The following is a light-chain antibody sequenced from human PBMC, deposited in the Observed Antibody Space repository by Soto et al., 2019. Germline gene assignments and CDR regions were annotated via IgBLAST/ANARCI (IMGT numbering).Light chain of an antibody. J-gene: IGKJ3*01. CDR1: QSVRSSS. CDR3: QQYGSSPQFT. CDR2: GAS. Sequence: EIVLTQSPGTLSLSPGERATLSCRASQSVRSSSLAWYQQKPGQAPRLLIYGASTRATGIPDRFSGSGSGTAFTITISRLEPEDFAVYYCQQYGSSPQFTFGPGTKVDIK. V-gene: IGKV3-20*01.